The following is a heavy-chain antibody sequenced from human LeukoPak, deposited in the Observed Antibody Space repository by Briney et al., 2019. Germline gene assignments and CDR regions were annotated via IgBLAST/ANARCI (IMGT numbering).Heavy chain of an antibody. Sequence: PSETLSLTCTVSGGSISSYYWSWIRQPPGKGLEWIGYISFSGRSNYSPSLKTRVTISVDTSKNQLSLKLTSVTAADTAMYYCARVAGGGYDSGVCDSWGQGTLVTVSS. J-gene: IGHJ4*02. CDR1: GGSISSYY. CDR3: ARVAGGGYDSGVCDS. D-gene: IGHD5-12*01. CDR2: ISFSGRS. V-gene: IGHV4-59*01.